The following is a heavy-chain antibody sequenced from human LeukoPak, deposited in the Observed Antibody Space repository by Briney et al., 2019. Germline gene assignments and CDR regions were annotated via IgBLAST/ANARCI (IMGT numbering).Heavy chain of an antibody. V-gene: IGHV3-64D*09. CDR3: VKITSNSGGDY. J-gene: IGHJ4*02. D-gene: IGHD6-19*01. Sequence: PGGSLRLSCSASGFTFSSYAMYWVRQAPGKGLEYVSGISSNGGSTYYADSVKGRFTISRDNSKNTLYLQMSSLRAEDTAVYYCVKITSNSGGDYWGQGTLVTVSS. CDR1: GFTFSSYA. CDR2: ISSNGGST.